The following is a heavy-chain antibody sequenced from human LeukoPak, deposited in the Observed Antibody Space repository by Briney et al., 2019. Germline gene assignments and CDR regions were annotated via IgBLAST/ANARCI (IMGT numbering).Heavy chain of an antibody. CDR2: MNPNNDNT. CDR1: GYTFTSYG. J-gene: IGHJ6*02. V-gene: IGHV1-8*02. D-gene: IGHD5-12*01. Sequence: GASVKVSCKASGYTFTSYGISWVRQATGQGLEWMGWMNPNNDNTGYAQKFQGRVSMTSNTSMYTAYMELSSLKSDDTAVYFCARRYSTALYDYGMDVWGQGTTVTVSS. CDR3: ARRYSTALYDYGMDV.